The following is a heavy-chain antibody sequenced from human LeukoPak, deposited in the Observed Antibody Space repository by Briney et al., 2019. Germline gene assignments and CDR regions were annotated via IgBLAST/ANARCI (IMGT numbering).Heavy chain of an antibody. Sequence: PSGTLSLTCAVSGGSISSSNWWSWVRQPPGKGLEWIGEIYHSGSTNYNPSLKSRVTISVDKSKNQFSLKLSSVTAADTAVYYCARDYYDSSGYYGDAFDIWGQGTMVTVSS. D-gene: IGHD3-22*01. V-gene: IGHV4-4*02. J-gene: IGHJ3*02. CDR1: GGSISSSNW. CDR3: ARDYYDSSGYYGDAFDI. CDR2: IYHSGST.